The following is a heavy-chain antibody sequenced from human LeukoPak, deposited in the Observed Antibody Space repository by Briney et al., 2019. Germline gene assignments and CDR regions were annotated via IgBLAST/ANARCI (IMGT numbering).Heavy chain of an antibody. V-gene: IGHV4-59*01. CDR1: GASISSYY. CDR2: IYSSGST. J-gene: IGHJ4*02. D-gene: IGHD1-20*01. Sequence: PSETLSLTCTVSGASISSYYWSWIRLSPGKGLEWIGTIYSSGSTNYNPSLKSRVTISVDTSKNQFSLKLSSVTAADTAVYYCARGLTAYYFDYWGQGTLVTVSS. CDR3: ARGLTAYYFDY.